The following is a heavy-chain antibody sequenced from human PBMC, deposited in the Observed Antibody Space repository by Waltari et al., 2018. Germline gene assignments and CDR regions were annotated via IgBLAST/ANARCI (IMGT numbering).Heavy chain of an antibody. CDR3: ARERHSGGNDY. D-gene: IGHD3-16*01. V-gene: IGHV4-59*11. CDR2: IYYSGST. CDR1: GGSISSHY. J-gene: IGHJ4*02. Sequence: QVQLQESGPGLVKPSETLSLTCTVSGGSISSHYWSWIRQPPGKGLEWIGYIYYSGSTNYNPSLKSRVTISVDTSKNQFSLKLSSVTAADTAVYYCARERHSGGNDYWGQGTQVTVSS.